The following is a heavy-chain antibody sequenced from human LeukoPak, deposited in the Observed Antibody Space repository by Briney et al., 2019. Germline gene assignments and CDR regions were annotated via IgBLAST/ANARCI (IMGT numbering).Heavy chain of an antibody. CDR3: ARDRDSDFSYYYYMDV. CDR2: INPSGGST. V-gene: IGHV1-46*01. J-gene: IGHJ6*03. CDR1: GYTFTSYY. Sequence: ASVKVSCKASGYTFTSYYMHGVRQAPGQGLEWMGIINPSGGSTSYAQKFQGRVTMTRDTSTSTVYMELSSLGSEDTAVYYCARDRDSDFSYYYYMDVWGKGTTVTVSS. D-gene: IGHD3-3*01.